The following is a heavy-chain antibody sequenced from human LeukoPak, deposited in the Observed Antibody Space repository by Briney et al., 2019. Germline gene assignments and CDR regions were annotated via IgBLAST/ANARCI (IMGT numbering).Heavy chain of an antibody. Sequence: PSETLSLTCTVSGGSISSSSYYWDWIRQPPGKGLEWIGSIYYSGSTYYNPSLKSRVTISVDTSKNQFSLKLSSVTAADTAVYYCARGLWGDVYFDPWGQGTLVTVSS. CDR3: ARGLWGDVYFDP. D-gene: IGHD3-16*01. CDR2: IYYSGST. CDR1: GGSISSSSYY. V-gene: IGHV4-39*01. J-gene: IGHJ5*02.